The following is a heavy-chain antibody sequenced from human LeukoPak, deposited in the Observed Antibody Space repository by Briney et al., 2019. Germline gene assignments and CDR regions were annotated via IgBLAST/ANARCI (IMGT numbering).Heavy chain of an antibody. J-gene: IGHJ6*03. CDR3: ARDIAARYYYYYYMDV. V-gene: IGHV4-61*02. CDR1: GGSISSGGYY. D-gene: IGHD6-6*01. Sequence: PSETLSLTCTVSGGSISSGGYYWSWIRQPAGKGLEWIGRIYTSGSTNYNPSLKSRVTMSVDTSKNQFSLKLSSVTAADTAVYYCARDIAARYYYYYYMDVWGKGTTVTVSS. CDR2: IYTSGST.